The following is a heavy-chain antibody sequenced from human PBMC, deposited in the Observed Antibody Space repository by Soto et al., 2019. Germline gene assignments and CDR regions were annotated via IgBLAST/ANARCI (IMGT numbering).Heavy chain of an antibody. CDR1: GYTFTNYG. J-gene: IGHJ4*03. D-gene: IGHD2-8*02. V-gene: IGHV1-18*01. CDR3: ARVGAYCTGSSCFDS. Sequence: ASVKVSCKASGYTFTNYGVSWVRQAPGQGLEWMGWISAYNGNTDYAQKLQGRVTMTTDTSTNTAYVELRSLRSDDTAVYYCARVGAYCTGSSCFDSWGQ. CDR2: ISAYNGNT.